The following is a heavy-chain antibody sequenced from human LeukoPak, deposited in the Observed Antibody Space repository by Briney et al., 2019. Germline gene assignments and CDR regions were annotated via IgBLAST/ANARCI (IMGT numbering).Heavy chain of an antibody. Sequence: GGSLRLSCAASGFTFSSYAMSWVRQAPGKGLEWVSYISSSGSTIYYADSVKGRFTISRDNAKNSLYLQMNSLRAEDTAVYYCARRNPYDAFDIWGQGTMVTVSS. CDR1: GFTFSSYA. D-gene: IGHD1-14*01. CDR3: ARRNPYDAFDI. CDR2: ISSSGSTI. V-gene: IGHV3-48*04. J-gene: IGHJ3*02.